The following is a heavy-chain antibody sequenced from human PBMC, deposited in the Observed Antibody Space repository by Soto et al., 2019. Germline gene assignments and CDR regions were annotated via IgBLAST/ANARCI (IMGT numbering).Heavy chain of an antibody. J-gene: IGHJ6*02. CDR2: IYHSGST. V-gene: IGHV4-4*02. D-gene: IGHD2-15*01. CDR1: GGSISSSNW. CDR3: ARVGSSSYYYYYYGMDV. Sequence: SETLSLTCAVSGGSISSSNWWSWVRQPPGKGLEWSGEIYHSGSTNYNPSLKSRVTISVDKSKNQFSLKLSSVTAADTAVYYCARVGSSSYYYYYYGMDVWGQGTTVTVSS.